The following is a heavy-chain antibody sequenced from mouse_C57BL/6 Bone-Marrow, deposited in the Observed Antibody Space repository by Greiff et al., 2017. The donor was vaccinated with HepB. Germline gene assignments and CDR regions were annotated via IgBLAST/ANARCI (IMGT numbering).Heavy chain of an antibody. Sequence: EVQLQQSGPELVKPGASVKISCKASGYTFTDYYMNWVKQSHGKSLEWIGDINPNNGGTSYNQKFKGKATLTVDKSSSTAYMELRSLTSEDSAVYYCARSGGPLLRDYWGEGTTLTVSS. CDR2: INPNNGGT. J-gene: IGHJ2*01. CDR3: ARSGGPLLRDY. D-gene: IGHD1-1*01. V-gene: IGHV1-26*01. CDR1: GYTFTDYY.